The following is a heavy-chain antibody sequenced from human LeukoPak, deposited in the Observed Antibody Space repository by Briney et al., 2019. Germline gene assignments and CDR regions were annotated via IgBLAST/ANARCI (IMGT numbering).Heavy chain of an antibody. CDR3: ARHVEKDIVVVPANGFGY. Sequence: ASVKVSCKASGYTFTSYGISWVRQAPGQGLEWMGWISAYNGNTNYAQKLQGRVTMTTDTSTSTAYMELRSLRSDDTAVYYCARHVEKDIVVVPANGFGYWGQGTLVTVSS. D-gene: IGHD2-2*01. CDR2: ISAYNGNT. J-gene: IGHJ4*02. CDR1: GYTFTSYG. V-gene: IGHV1-18*01.